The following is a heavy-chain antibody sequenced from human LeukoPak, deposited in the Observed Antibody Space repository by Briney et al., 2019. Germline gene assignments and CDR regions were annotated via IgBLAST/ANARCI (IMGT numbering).Heavy chain of an antibody. CDR2: INPSGGST. J-gene: IGHJ4*02. CDR1: GYTLTSYY. Sequence: ASVKVSCKASGYTLTSYYMHWVRQAPGQGLEWMGIINPSGGSTSYAQKFQGRVTMTRDTSTSTVYMELSSLRSEDTAVYYCARDTAMVHEEEDSFDYWGQGTLVTVSS. CDR3: ARDTAMVHEEEDSFDY. V-gene: IGHV1-46*01. D-gene: IGHD5-18*01.